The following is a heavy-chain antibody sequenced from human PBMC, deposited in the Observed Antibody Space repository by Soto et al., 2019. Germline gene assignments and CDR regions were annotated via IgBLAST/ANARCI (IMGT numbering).Heavy chain of an antibody. J-gene: IGHJ6*03. Sequence: ASVKVSCKASGYTFTSYGISWVRQAPGQGLEWMGWISAYNCNTNYAQKLQGRVTMTTDTSTSTAYMELRSLRSDDTAVYYCAREGKYDFWSGQYYYYMDVWGKGTTVTVSS. CDR2: ISAYNCNT. D-gene: IGHD3-3*01. V-gene: IGHV1-18*01. CDR1: GYTFTSYG. CDR3: AREGKYDFWSGQYYYYMDV.